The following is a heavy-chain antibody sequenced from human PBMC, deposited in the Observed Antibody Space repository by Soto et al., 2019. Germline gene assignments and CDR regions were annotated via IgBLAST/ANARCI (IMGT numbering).Heavy chain of an antibody. CDR1: GFTFSGYS. J-gene: IGHJ4*02. D-gene: IGHD3-10*01. Sequence: PGGSLRLSCVASGFTFSGYSMNWVRQAPGKGLEWVSSITSSSSNIYYADSVKGRFTISRDNAKNSLYLQMNSLRAEDTALYYCARVHYVSGWGPGYWGQGTLVTVSS. CDR3: ARVHYVSGWGPGY. CDR2: ITSSSSNI. V-gene: IGHV3-21*01.